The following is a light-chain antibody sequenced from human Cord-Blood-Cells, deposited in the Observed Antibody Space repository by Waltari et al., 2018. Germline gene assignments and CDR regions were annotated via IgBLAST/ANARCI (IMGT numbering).Light chain of an antibody. V-gene: IGLV2-11*01. CDR1: SSDVGGYNY. Sequence: QSALTQPRSVSGSPGQSVTISCTGTSSDVGGYNYVSWYQPHPGKAPKLMIYDVSKRPSGVPDRFSGSKSGNTASRTISGLQAEDEADYYCCSYAGSYTWVFGGGTKLTVL. CDR3: CSYAGSYTWV. CDR2: DVS. J-gene: IGLJ3*02.